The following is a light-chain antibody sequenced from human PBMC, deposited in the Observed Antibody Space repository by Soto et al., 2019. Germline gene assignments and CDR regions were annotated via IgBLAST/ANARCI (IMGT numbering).Light chain of an antibody. V-gene: IGKV1-6*01. CDR2: DAS. CDR3: LQDYNYPRT. Sequence: AIQMTQSPSSLSASVGDRVTITCRASQGIRNALGWYQEKPGKAPKLLIYDASSLQSVVPSRFRGSGSGPEFTLTISSLQQEYFATYYRLQDYNYPRTFGQGTKVEIK. CDR1: QGIRNA. J-gene: IGKJ1*01.